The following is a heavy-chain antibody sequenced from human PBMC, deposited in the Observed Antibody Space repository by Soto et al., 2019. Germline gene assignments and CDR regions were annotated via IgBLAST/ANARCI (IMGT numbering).Heavy chain of an antibody. CDR2: ISSSGSTI. V-gene: IGHV3-11*01. Sequence: GGSLRLSCAASGFTFSDYYMSWIRQAPGKGLEWVSYISSSGSTIYYADSVKGRFTISRDNAKNSLYLQMNSLRAEDTAVYYCARGVDIVVVVAANFDYWGQGTLVTVSS. D-gene: IGHD2-15*01. CDR1: GFTFSDYY. J-gene: IGHJ4*02. CDR3: ARGVDIVVVVAANFDY.